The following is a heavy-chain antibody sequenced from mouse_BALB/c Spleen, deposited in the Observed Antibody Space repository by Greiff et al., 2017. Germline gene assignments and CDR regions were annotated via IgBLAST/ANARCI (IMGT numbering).Heavy chain of an antibody. D-gene: IGHD2-4*01. V-gene: IGHV2-9*02. CDR1: GFSLTRYG. CDR3: ARRESTMITTGVFAY. J-gene: IGHJ3*01. Sequence: VQLQQSGPGLVAPSQSLSITCTVSGFSLTRYGVHWVRQPPGKGLEWLGVIWAGGSTNYNSALMSRLSISKDNSKSQVFLKMNSLQTDDTAMYYCARRESTMITTGVFAYWGQGTLVTVSA. CDR2: IWAGGST.